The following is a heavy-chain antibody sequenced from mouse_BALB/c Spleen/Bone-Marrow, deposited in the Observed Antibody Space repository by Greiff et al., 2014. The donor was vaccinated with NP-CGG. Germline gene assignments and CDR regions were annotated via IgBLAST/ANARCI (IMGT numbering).Heavy chain of an antibody. CDR1: GFNIRDTY. J-gene: IGHJ3*01. CDR2: IDPAKDNT. CDR3: ARGVRQLGLPF. Sequence: EVQLQESGAELVKPGASVKLSCTSSGFNIRDTYIHWVKQRPEQGLEWIGKIDPAKDNTEYDPKFPGKATITADTPSNTAYLQLSSLTSEDTAVYYCARGVRQLGLPFWGQGTLVTVST. V-gene: IGHV14-3*02. D-gene: IGHD3-2*01.